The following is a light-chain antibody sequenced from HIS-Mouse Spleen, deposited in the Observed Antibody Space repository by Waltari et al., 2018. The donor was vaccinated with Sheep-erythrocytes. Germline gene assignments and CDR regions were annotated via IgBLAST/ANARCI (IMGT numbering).Light chain of an antibody. CDR1: SLRSYY. CDR3: NSRDSSGNHLGVV. J-gene: IGLJ2*01. CDR2: GKN. V-gene: IGLV3-19*01. Sequence: SSELTQDPAVSVALGHTVRITCQGDSLRSYYASWFQQKPGQAPVLVIYGKNNRPSGIPDRFSGSSSGNTASLTITGAQAEDEADCYCNSRDSSGNHLGVVFGGGTKLTVL.